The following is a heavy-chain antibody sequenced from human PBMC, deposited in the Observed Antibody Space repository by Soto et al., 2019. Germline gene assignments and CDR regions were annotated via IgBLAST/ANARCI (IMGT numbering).Heavy chain of an antibody. V-gene: IGHV2-5*02. J-gene: IGHJ4*02. CDR3: ARRPTQDFDY. Sequence: QITLKESGPTLVKPTQTLTLTCSFSGFSLSTTGMGVAWIRQPPGQALEWLALIYWDDDKRYSPALKSRLTITKDTSKNQVVLTMTNMDPLDTATYYCARRPTQDFDYWGQGTLVTVSS. CDR1: GFSLSTTGMG. CDR2: IYWDDDK.